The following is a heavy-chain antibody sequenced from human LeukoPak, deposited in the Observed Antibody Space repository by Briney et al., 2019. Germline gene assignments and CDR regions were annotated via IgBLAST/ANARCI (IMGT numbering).Heavy chain of an antibody. CDR1: GYTXTGYY. Sequence: ASVKVSCKASGYTXTGYYMHWVRQAPGQGLEWMGWINPNSGGTNYAQKFQGRVTMTRDTSISTAYMELSRLRSDDTAVYYCARGRGDADIVATITPYYFDYWGQGTLVTVSS. CDR2: INPNSGGT. V-gene: IGHV1-2*02. J-gene: IGHJ4*02. D-gene: IGHD5-12*01. CDR3: ARGRGDADIVATITPYYFDY.